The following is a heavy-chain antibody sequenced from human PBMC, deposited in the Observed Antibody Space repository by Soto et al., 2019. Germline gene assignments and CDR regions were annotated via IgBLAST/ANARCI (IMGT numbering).Heavy chain of an antibody. Sequence: QVQLVQSGAEVKKPGSSVKVSCKASGGTFSSYTISWVRQAPGQGLEWVGRIIPILGIANYAQKFQDRLTITADKYTSTVYMEVKSLRSEDTAVYYCAGKMGIAAAGTFDYLGQGTLVTVSS. CDR3: AGKMGIAAAGTFDY. D-gene: IGHD6-13*01. V-gene: IGHV1-69*02. J-gene: IGHJ4*02. CDR2: IIPILGIA. CDR1: GGTFSSYT.